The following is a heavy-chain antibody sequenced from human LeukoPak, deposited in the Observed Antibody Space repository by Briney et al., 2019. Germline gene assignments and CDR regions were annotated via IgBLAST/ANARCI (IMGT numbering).Heavy chain of an antibody. Sequence: SVKVSCKASGGTFSSYAISWVRQAPGQGLEWMGRIIPIFGTAKYAQHFQGRVPITTDESMSTAYMELSSLRSEDTAVYYCARNGGYVPDDAFDIWGQGTMVTVSS. V-gene: IGHV1-69*05. D-gene: IGHD5-12*01. J-gene: IGHJ3*02. CDR3: ARNGGYVPDDAFDI. CDR1: GGTFSSYA. CDR2: IIPIFGTA.